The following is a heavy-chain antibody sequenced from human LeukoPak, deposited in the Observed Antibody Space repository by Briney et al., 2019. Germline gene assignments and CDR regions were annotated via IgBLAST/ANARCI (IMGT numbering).Heavy chain of an antibody. V-gene: IGHV3-13*01. J-gene: IGHJ4*02. CDR3: AAANLRLGELSLYY. CDR1: GFTFSSYD. D-gene: IGHD3-16*02. Sequence: PGGSLRLSCAASGFTFSSYDMHRVRQATGKGLEWVSAIGTAGDTYYPGSVKGRFTISRENAKNSLYLQMNSLRAGDTAVYYCAAANLRLGELSLYYWGQGTLVTVSS. CDR2: IGTAGDT.